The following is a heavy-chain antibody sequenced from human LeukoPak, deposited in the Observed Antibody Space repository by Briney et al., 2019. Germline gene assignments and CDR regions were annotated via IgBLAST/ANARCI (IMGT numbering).Heavy chain of an antibody. CDR1: GFTFSSYW. D-gene: IGHD2-2*01. CDR2: INSDGSST. V-gene: IGHV3-74*01. J-gene: IGHJ4*02. CDR3: AKATARSIVVVPAPRGFDY. Sequence: PGGSLRLSCAASGFTFSSYWMHWVRQAPGKGLVWVSRINSDGSSTSYADSVKGRFTISRDNAKNTLYLQMNSLRAEDTAVYYCAKATARSIVVVPAPRGFDYWGQGTLVTVSS.